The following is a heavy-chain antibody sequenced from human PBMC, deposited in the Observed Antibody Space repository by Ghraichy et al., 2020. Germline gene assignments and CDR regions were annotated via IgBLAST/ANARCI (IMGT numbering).Heavy chain of an antibody. Sequence: LSLTCAASGFTFSSYAMSWVRQAPGKGLEWVSAISGSGGSTYYADSVKGRFTISRDNSKNTLYLQMNSLRAEDTAVYYCAKVRRATTVVTPVDYWGQGTLVTVSS. CDR1: GFTFSSYA. CDR2: ISGSGGST. J-gene: IGHJ4*02. CDR3: AKVRRATTVVTPVDY. D-gene: IGHD4-23*01. V-gene: IGHV3-23*01.